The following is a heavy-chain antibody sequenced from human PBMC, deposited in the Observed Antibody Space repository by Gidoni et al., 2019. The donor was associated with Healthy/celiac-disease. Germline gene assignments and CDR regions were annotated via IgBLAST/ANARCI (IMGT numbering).Heavy chain of an antibody. Sequence: AASGFTFSSYAMHWVRQAPGKGLEWVAVISYDGSNKYYADSVKGRFTISRDNSKNTLYLQMNSLRAEDTAVYYCARDVRLQAYYYYYGMDVWGQGTTVTVSS. J-gene: IGHJ6*02. D-gene: IGHD5-18*01. CDR1: GFTFSSYA. CDR3: ARDVRLQAYYYYYGMDV. V-gene: IGHV3-30*04. CDR2: ISYDGSNK.